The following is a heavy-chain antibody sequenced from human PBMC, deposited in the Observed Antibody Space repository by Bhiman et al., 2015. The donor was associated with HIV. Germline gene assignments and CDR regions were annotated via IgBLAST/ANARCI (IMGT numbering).Heavy chain of an antibody. D-gene: IGHD5-24*01. CDR3: GNSRRDGYIDY. J-gene: IGHJ4*02. CDR1: GFTFSSYS. V-gene: IGHV3-21*01. CDR2: ISSSSSYI. Sequence: EVQLVESGGGLVKPGGSLRISCAASGFTFSSYSMSWVRQAPGKGLEWVSSISSSSSYILYRDSVKGRFTISRDNAKNSLYLQMNSLRVEDTAVYYCGNSRRDGYIDYWGQGTLVTVSS.